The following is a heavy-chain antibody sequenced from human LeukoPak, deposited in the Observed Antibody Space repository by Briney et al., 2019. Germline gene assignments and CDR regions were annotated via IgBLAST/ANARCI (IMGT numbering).Heavy chain of an antibody. J-gene: IGHJ4*02. Sequence: GGSLRLSCAVSGFTVSSNYMSWVRQAPGKGLEWVSVIFSGGGTYYADSVKGRFTISRDNFKNTLYPQMNSLRAEDTAVYYCARGGSTRIYYFDYWGQGTLVTVSS. CDR2: IFSGGGT. CDR1: GFTVSSNY. CDR3: ARGGSTRIYYFDY. V-gene: IGHV3-53*01.